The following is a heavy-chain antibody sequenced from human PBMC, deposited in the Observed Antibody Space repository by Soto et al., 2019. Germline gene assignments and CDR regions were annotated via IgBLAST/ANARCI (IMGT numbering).Heavy chain of an antibody. V-gene: IGHV1-69*04. J-gene: IGHJ5*02. D-gene: IGHD3-22*01. Sequence: GASVKVSCKASGYTFTSYAMHWVRQAPGQGLEWMGRIIPILGIANYAQKFQGRVTITADKSTSTAYMELSSLRSEDTAVYYCARDVEYYYDSSGYYYRWFDPWGQGTLVTVSS. CDR1: GYTFTSYA. CDR2: IIPILGIA. CDR3: ARDVEYYYDSSGYYYRWFDP.